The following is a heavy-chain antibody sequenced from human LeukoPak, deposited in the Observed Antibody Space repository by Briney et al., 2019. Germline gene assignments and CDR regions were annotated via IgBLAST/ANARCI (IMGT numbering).Heavy chain of an antibody. CDR2: ITSGFTP. J-gene: IGHJ4*02. D-gene: IGHD2-15*01. Sequence: QPGGSLRLSCAASGLTFSDHAMSWFRQAPGKGLEWVAGITSGFTPHYADSVKGRFTISRDNSKNTVHLQLNSLSAEDTAIYYCAKDYSESRVADVFFEYWGQGTLVTVSS. CDR3: AKDYSESRVADVFFEY. CDR1: GLTFSDHA. V-gene: IGHV3-23*01.